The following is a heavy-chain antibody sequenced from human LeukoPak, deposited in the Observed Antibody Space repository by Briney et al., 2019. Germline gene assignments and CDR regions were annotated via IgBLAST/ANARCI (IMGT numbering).Heavy chain of an antibody. CDR3: ARLAYSSGWYTARDDYFDY. CDR2: IYYSGST. J-gene: IGHJ4*02. Sequence: SETLSLTCAVYGGSFSDHHWSWIRQPPGKGLEWIGSIYYSGSTYYNPSLKSRVTISVDTSKNQFSLKLSSVTAADTAVYYCARLAYSSGWYTARDDYFDYWGQGTLVTVSS. V-gene: IGHV4-34*01. D-gene: IGHD6-19*01. CDR1: GGSFSDHH.